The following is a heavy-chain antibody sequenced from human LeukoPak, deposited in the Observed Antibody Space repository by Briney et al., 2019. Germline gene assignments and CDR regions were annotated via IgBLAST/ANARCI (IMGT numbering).Heavy chain of an antibody. V-gene: IGHV4-59*01. CDR1: GGSMSSYY. CDR3: ARGTHQSRSWPFDP. CDR2: FSYSGSA. D-gene: IGHD6-13*01. Sequence: SETLSLTCTVSGGSMSSYYWSWIRQPPGKGLEWIGYFSYSGSANYNPSLKSRVTISVDTSKNQFSLKLSSVTAADTAVYYCARGTHQSRSWPFDPWGQGTLVTVSS. J-gene: IGHJ5*02.